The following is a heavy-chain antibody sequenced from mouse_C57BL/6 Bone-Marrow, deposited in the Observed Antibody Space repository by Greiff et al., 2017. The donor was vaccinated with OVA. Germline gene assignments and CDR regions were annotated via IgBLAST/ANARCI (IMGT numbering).Heavy chain of an antibody. V-gene: IGHV1-63*01. Sequence: VKLQESGAELVRPGTSVKMSCKASGYTFTNYWIGWAKQRPGHGLEWIGDIYPGGGYTNYNEKFKGKATLTADKSSSTAYMQFSSLTSEDSAIYYCARRGIYYYGSSYQFYAMDYWGQGTSVTVSS. J-gene: IGHJ4*01. CDR3: ARRGIYYYGSSYQFYAMDY. CDR1: GYTFTNYW. D-gene: IGHD1-1*01. CDR2: IYPGGGYT.